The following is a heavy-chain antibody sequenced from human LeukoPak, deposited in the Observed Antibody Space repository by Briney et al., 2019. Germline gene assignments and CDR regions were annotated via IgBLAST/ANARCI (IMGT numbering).Heavy chain of an antibody. V-gene: IGHV1-2*02. CDR3: ARDAAYCGGDCGGQ. J-gene: IGHJ4*02. Sequence: RASVKVSCKASGYTFTGYYMHWVRQAPGQGLEWMGWINPNSGGTNYAQKFQGRVTMTRDTSTSTAYMELSRLRSDDTAVCYCARDAAYCGGDCGGQWGQGTLVTVSS. CDR2: INPNSGGT. D-gene: IGHD2-21*02. CDR1: GYTFTGYY.